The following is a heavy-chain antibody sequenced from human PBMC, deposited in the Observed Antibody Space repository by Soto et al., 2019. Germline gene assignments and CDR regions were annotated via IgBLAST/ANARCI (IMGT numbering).Heavy chain of an antibody. CDR2: ISSSGSII. V-gene: IGHV3-48*02. Sequence: GGSLRLSCVASGFTFSPYGMNWVRQAPGKGLEWVSYISSSGSIIYYADSVRGRFTVSRDNAKSTLYLEMDGLRDEDTAVYYCARDRSTILGVVTPTDYWGQGTLVTVSS. J-gene: IGHJ4*02. CDR1: GFTFSPYG. D-gene: IGHD3-3*01. CDR3: ARDRSTILGVVTPTDY.